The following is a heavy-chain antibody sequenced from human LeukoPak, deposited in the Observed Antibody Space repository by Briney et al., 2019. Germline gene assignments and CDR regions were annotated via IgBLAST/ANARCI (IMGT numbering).Heavy chain of an antibody. J-gene: IGHJ5*02. Sequence: PGGSLRLSCAASGFAFSSYGMHWVRQAPGKGLEWVAVISYDGSNKYYADSVKGRFTISRDNSKNTLYLQMNSLRAEDTAVYYCAKAHRYCSGGSCYEDNWFDPWGQGTLVTVSS. CDR3: AKAHRYCSGGSCYEDNWFDP. CDR1: GFAFSSYG. V-gene: IGHV3-30*18. D-gene: IGHD2-15*01. CDR2: ISYDGSNK.